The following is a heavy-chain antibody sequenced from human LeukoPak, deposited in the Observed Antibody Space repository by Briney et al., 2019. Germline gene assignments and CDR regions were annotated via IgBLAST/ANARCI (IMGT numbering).Heavy chain of an antibody. CDR2: ISYDGSNK. Sequence: GGSLRLSCAASGFTFSRYGMHWVRQALGKGLEWVTAISYDGSNKYYADSVKGRFTISRDNSKNTLYVQMNSLRAEDTAVYYCARRSGIAVAGAFDYWGQGTLVTVSS. CDR3: ARRSGIAVAGAFDY. D-gene: IGHD6-19*01. J-gene: IGHJ4*02. V-gene: IGHV3-30*04. CDR1: GFTFSRYG.